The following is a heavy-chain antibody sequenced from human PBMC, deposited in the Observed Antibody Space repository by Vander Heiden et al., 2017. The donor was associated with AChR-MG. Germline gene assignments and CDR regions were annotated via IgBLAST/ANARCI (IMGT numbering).Heavy chain of an antibody. D-gene: IGHD3-9*01. Sequence: EVQLVESGGGLVQPGGSLRLPCAASGFTFSGYWMTWVRQAPGKGLEWVANIKKDGSEKYYVDSVKGRFTISRDNAKNSLYLQMNSLRAEDTAVYYCASRDILTGYPLDYWGQGTLVTVSS. CDR3: ASRDILTGYPLDY. V-gene: IGHV3-7*03. CDR1: GFTFSGYW. J-gene: IGHJ4*02. CDR2: IKKDGSEK.